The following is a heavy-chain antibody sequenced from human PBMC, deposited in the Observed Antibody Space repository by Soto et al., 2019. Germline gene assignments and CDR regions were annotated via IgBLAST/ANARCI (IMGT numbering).Heavy chain of an antibody. CDR1: GFSVNDNF. CDR3: AREDTYREAFDV. D-gene: IGHD2-21*01. J-gene: IGHJ3*01. CDR2: IYRSGNT. Sequence: EVQLVESGGGLVQPGGSLRLSCAASGFSVNDNFMSWVRQAPGKGLEWVSLIYRSGNTYYGDSVQGRFIISRDSSKNTLHLLMNKLRVEDTAVYYCAREDTYREAFDVWGQGTKVTVSS. V-gene: IGHV3-66*01.